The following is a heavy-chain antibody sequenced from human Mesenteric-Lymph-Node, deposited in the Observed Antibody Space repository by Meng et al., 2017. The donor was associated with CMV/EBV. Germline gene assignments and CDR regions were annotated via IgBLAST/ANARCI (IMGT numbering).Heavy chain of an antibody. V-gene: IGHV3-21*01. CDR3: AKVQYYDFWSGYHYYYFYAMDV. Sequence: GESLKISCAASGFSFSRYSMNWVRQAPGKGLEWVASINTRDNYIYYANSVKGRFTISRDNAENSLYLQMDSLRAEDTAVYYCAKVQYYDFWSGYHYYYFYAMDVWGQGPTVTVSS. D-gene: IGHD3-3*01. CDR1: GFSFSRYS. CDR2: INTRDNYI. J-gene: IGHJ6*02.